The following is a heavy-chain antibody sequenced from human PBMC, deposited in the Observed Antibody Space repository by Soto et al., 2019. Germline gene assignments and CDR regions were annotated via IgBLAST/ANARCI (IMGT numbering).Heavy chain of an antibody. CDR2: INTNNCNT. CDR1: GYTFTSYG. Sequence: QVQLVQSGAVVKKPGASVKVSCKASGYTFTSYGIGWVRQAPGQGLEWMGWINTNNCNTNSAQRLQGRVTMTADTSTRTGYMELRSLRSYDTAIYYCARDLLGSFDVWGQGTMVTISS. CDR3: ARDLLGSFDV. D-gene: IGHD2-15*01. V-gene: IGHV1-18*01. J-gene: IGHJ3*01.